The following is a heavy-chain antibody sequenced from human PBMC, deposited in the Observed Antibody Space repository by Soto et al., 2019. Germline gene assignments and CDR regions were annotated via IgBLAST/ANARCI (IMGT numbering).Heavy chain of an antibody. CDR2: IKQDGSEK. J-gene: IGHJ4*02. CDR3: ARSRYLEY. CDR1: GFTFSNYW. Sequence: GGSLRLSCAVSGFTFSNYWMSWVRQAPGKGLEWVANIKQDGSEKNYVDSVEGRFTISRDNAKNSLYLQMNSLRAEGTAVYYCARSRYLEYWGQGTL. V-gene: IGHV3-7*04. D-gene: IGHD1-20*01.